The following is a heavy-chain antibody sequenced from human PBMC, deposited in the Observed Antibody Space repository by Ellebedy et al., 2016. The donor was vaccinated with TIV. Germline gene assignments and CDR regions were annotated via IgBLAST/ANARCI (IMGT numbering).Heavy chain of an antibody. D-gene: IGHD3-3*01. J-gene: IGHJ4*02. Sequence: ASVKVSXKASGDTFSSDAINWVRQATGQGLEWMGWMNPNSGNTGYAQKFQGRVTMTRSTSISTAYMELSSLRSEDTAVYYCARGLRDFWSGYYTGDYFDYWGQGTLVTVSS. CDR1: GDTFSSDA. CDR3: ARGLRDFWSGYYTGDYFDY. CDR2: MNPNSGNT. V-gene: IGHV1-8*01.